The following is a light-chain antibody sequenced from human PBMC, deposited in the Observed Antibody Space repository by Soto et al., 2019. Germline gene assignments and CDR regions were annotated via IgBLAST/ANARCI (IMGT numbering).Light chain of an antibody. CDR2: ATS. CDR1: QSISSY. J-gene: IGKJ5*01. CDR3: QQSYSTPPTT. Sequence: DIQLTQSPSSLSASVGDRVTITCRASQSISSYLNWYQQRPGKAPNLLIYATSSLRTGVPSRFRGSRSGADFTLTISNLQPEDFATYYGQQSYSTPPTTFGQGTRLEIK. V-gene: IGKV1-39*01.